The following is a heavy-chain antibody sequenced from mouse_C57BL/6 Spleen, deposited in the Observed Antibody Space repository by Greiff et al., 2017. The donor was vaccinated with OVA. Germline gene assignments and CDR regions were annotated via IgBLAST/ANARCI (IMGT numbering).Heavy chain of an antibody. J-gene: IGHJ4*01. Sequence: QVQLQQSGAELVRPGTSVKVSCKASGYAFTNYLIEWVKQRPGQGLEWIGVINPGSGGTNYNEKFKGKATLTADKSSSTAYMQLSSLTSEDSAVYFCARRGEQLPYYSAMDYWGQGTSVTVSS. CDR2: INPGSGGT. V-gene: IGHV1-54*01. CDR3: ARRGEQLPYYSAMDY. D-gene: IGHD3-1*01. CDR1: GYAFTNYL.